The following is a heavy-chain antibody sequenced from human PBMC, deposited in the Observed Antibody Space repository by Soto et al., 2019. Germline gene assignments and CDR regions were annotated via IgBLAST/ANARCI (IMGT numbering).Heavy chain of an antibody. V-gene: IGHV2-5*01. CDR2: VYWHDDK. D-gene: IGHD3-9*01. Sequence: QITLKESGPSLVKPTQTLTLTCTFPGFSLTNTGVTVGWIRQHPGQALEWLALVYWHDDKRYNPSLRNRLTIDKDTSKNRVVLTLANVGPVDTATYNCAHSHFEILTGPFDSWGRGTLVTVSS. CDR3: AHSHFEILTGPFDS. CDR1: GFSLTNTGVT. J-gene: IGHJ5*01.